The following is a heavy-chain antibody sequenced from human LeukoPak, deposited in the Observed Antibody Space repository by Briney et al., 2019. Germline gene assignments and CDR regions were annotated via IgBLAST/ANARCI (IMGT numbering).Heavy chain of an antibody. CDR1: GFTFSSYW. CDR3: AKDPSGSYSQTPYYYYGMDV. V-gene: IGHV3-74*03. Sequence: GGSLRLSCATSGFTFSSYWMHWVRQAPGKGLMWVSDIANDGRSTTYADSVKGRFTISRDNSKNTLYLQMNSLRAEDTAVYYCAKDPSGSYSQTPYYYYGMDVWGQGTTVTVSS. CDR2: IANDGRST. J-gene: IGHJ6*02. D-gene: IGHD1-26*01.